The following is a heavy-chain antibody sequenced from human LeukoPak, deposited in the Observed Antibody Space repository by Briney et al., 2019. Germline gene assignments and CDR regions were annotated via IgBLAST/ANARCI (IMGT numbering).Heavy chain of an antibody. V-gene: IGHV4-34*01. CDR1: GGSFSGYY. CDR3: ARGQYYYDSSGYYTVYWFDP. J-gene: IGHJ5*02. D-gene: IGHD3-22*01. Sequence: SETLSLTCAVYGGSFSGYYWGWIRQPPGKGLEWIGEINHSGSTNYNPSLKSRVTISVDTSKNQFSLKLSSVTAADTAVYYCARGQYYYDSSGYYTVYWFDPWGQGTLVTVSS. CDR2: INHSGST.